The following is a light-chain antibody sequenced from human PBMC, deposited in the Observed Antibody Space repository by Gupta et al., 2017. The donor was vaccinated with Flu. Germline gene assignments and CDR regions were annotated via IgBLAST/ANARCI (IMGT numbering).Light chain of an antibody. J-gene: IGKJ3*01. CDR1: QSVTYY. V-gene: IGKV3-11*01. CDR3: QQRSNWPT. CDR2: DAS. Sequence: EIVLTQSPDTLSLSPGERATLSCRASQSVTYYLAWYQQKPGQAPRLLIYDASNRATGIPARFSGSGSGTDFTLTISSLEPEDSAVYYCQQRSNWPTFGPGTKVDIK.